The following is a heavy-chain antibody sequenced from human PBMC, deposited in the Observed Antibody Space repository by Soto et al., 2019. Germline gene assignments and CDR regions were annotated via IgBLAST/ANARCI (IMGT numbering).Heavy chain of an antibody. D-gene: IGHD4-17*01. CDR1: GFTFSSYA. V-gene: IGHV3-23*01. J-gene: IGHJ4*02. CDR3: ARGSAYSDYDLEY. CDR2: VSGTGGSA. Sequence: EVQLLESGGGLVRPGGSLRLSCAASGFTFSSYAMTWVRQAPGKGLEWVSGVSGTGGSAYYADSVKGRFTISRDISTNTLHLHMNSLRAEDTAVYYCARGSAYSDYDLEYWGQGTLVTVSS.